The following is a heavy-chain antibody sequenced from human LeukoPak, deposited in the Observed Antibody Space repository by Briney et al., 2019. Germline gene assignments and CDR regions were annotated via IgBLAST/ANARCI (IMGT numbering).Heavy chain of an antibody. J-gene: IGHJ4*02. V-gene: IGHV3-7*01. CDR1: GFRFSSYW. CDR2: INQDGSEK. CDR3: ARDGHPFDS. Sequence: GGSLGLSCAASGFRFSSYWMSWVRQAPGKGLEWVANINQDGSEKYYVDSVKGRFTVSRDNAKNSLFLQMNSLRTEDTGVYYCARDGHPFDSWGQGTLVTVSS.